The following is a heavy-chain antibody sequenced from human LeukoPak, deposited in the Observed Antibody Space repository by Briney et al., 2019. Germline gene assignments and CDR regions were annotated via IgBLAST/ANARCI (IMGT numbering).Heavy chain of an antibody. CDR3: AREVVVVPPPGWYFDL. Sequence: ASVTVSCKASGYTFTGYYLHWLRQAPGQGLQWMGWINPDSGGTDYAQKFQGTVTMTRDTSISTVYMELTSLRSDDTAVYYCAREVVVVPPPGWYFDLWGRGTLVTVSS. CDR2: INPDSGGT. V-gene: IGHV1-2*02. J-gene: IGHJ2*01. D-gene: IGHD2-21*01. CDR1: GYTFTGYY.